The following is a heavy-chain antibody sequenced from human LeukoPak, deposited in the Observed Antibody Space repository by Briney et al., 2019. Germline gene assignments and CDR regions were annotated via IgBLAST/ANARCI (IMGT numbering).Heavy chain of an antibody. D-gene: IGHD6-13*01. J-gene: IGHJ6*02. CDR1: GFIFSSYY. CDR3: ATGRQQLRYYYGMDV. Sequence: GGSLRLSCVDSGFIFSSYYMAWVRQAPGKGLEWVANIKQDASEKYYVDSVKGRFTISRDNAKNSLYLQMNSLRAEDTAVYYCATGRQQLRYYYGMDVWGQGTTVTVSS. CDR2: IKQDASEK. V-gene: IGHV3-7*01.